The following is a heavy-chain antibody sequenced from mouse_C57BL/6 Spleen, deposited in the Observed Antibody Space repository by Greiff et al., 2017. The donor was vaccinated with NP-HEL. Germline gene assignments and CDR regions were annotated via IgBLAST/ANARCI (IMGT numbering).Heavy chain of an antibody. CDR1: GYAFSSYW. D-gene: IGHD1-1*01. CDR2: IYPGDGDT. V-gene: IGHV1-80*01. Sequence: QVQLQQSGAELVKPGASVKISCKASGYAFSSYWMNWVKQRPGKGLEWIGQIYPGDGDTNYNGQFKGKATLTADKSSSTAYMQLSSLTSEDSAVYFCARCGFITTVVDHWYFDVWGTGTTVTVSS. J-gene: IGHJ1*03. CDR3: ARCGFITTVVDHWYFDV.